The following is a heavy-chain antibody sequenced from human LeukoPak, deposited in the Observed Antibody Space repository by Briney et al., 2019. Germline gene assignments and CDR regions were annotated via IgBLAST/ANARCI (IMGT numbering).Heavy chain of an antibody. CDR3: ARGPRDQTWFDP. Sequence: SETLSLTCTVSGGSISSYYWSWIRQPPGKGLEWIGYIYYSGSTNYNPSLRSRVTISVDTSKNQFSLKVSSVTAADTAVYYCARGPRDQTWFDPWGQGTRVTVSS. CDR1: GGSISSYY. V-gene: IGHV4-59*01. CDR2: IYYSGST. J-gene: IGHJ5*02. D-gene: IGHD2-2*01.